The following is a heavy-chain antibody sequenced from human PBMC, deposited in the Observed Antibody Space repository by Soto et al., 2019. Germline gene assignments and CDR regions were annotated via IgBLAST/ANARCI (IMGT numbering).Heavy chain of an antibody. D-gene: IGHD3-22*01. V-gene: IGHV1-58*02. CDR3: ARTNYDSSGYYYGPRRYYFDY. CDR2: IIVGSGNT. J-gene: IGHJ4*02. CDR1: GFTFTSSA. Sequence: GASVKVSCKASGFTFTSSAMQWVRQARGQSLEWIGWIIVGSGNTKYSQKFQERVTITRDTSTSTAYMELSSLRSEDTAVYYCARTNYDSSGYYYGPRRYYFDYWGQGTLVTVSS.